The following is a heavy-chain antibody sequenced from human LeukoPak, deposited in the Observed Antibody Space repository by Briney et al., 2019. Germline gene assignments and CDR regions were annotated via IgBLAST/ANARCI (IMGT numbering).Heavy chain of an antibody. V-gene: IGHV3-23*01. Sequence: GGSLRLSCAASGFTFSSYAMSWVRQAPGKGLEWVPAISGSGGGTYYADSVKGRFTISRDNSKNTLYLQMVSLRAEDTAVYYCAKSSGSYPYYFDYWGQGTLVTVSS. J-gene: IGHJ4*02. CDR2: ISGSGGGT. CDR3: AKSSGSYPYYFDY. D-gene: IGHD1-26*01. CDR1: GFTFSSYA.